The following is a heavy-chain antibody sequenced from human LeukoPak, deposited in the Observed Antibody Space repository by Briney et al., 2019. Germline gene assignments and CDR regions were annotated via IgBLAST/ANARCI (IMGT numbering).Heavy chain of an antibody. Sequence: ASVKVSCKASGGTFSTYGISWVRQAPGQGPEWMGRIIPILDITNYAQKFQGRVTITADKSTSTAFMELNSLRSEDTAVCYCARGRRDGYNFDNYYGMDVWGQGITVIVSS. D-gene: IGHD5-24*01. CDR2: IIPILDIT. J-gene: IGHJ6*02. CDR3: ARGRRDGYNFDNYYGMDV. CDR1: GGTFSTYG. V-gene: IGHV1-69*04.